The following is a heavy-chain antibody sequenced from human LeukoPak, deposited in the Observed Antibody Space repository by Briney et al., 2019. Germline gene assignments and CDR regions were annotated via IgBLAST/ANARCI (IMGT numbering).Heavy chain of an antibody. CDR2: IYYSGST. J-gene: IGHJ1*01. CDR1: GGSISSSSYY. Sequence: SETLSLTCTVSGGSISSSSYYWGWIRQPPGKGLEWIGSIYYSGSTYYNPSLKSRVTISVDTSKNQFSLKLSSVTAADTAVYYCAREAYSSSGRTYFQHWGQGTLVTVSS. V-gene: IGHV4-39*07. CDR3: AREAYSSSGRTYFQH. D-gene: IGHD6-13*01.